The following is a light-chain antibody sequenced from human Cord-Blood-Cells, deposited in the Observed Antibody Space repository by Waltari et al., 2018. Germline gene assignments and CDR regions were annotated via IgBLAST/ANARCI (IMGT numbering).Light chain of an antibody. CDR1: QSISSY. CDR3: QQSYSTPYT. V-gene: IGKV1-39*01. Sequence: DIQITHSPSSLSASLGDRVTITCRASQSISSYLNWYQQKPGKAPKLLIYAASSLQSGVPSRFSGSGSGTDFTLTISSLQPEDFATYYCQQSYSTPYTFGQGTKLEIK. CDR2: AAS. J-gene: IGKJ2*01.